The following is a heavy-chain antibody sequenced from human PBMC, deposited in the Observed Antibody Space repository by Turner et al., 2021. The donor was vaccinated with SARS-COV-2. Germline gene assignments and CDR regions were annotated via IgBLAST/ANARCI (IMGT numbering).Heavy chain of an antibody. Sequence: QVQLVQSGAEVKKPGASGKVSCKASGNTITSYDINWVRQATGQGLEWMGWMNPNSGNTGYAQKFQGRVTMTRNTSISTAYMELSSLRSEDTAVYYCARGRVVVTAIHNWFDPWGQGTLVTVSS. V-gene: IGHV1-8*01. CDR3: ARGRVVVTAIHNWFDP. CDR1: GNTITSYD. CDR2: MNPNSGNT. J-gene: IGHJ5*02. D-gene: IGHD2-21*02.